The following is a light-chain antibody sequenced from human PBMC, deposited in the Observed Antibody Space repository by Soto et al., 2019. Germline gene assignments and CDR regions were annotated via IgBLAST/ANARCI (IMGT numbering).Light chain of an antibody. Sequence: EIVLTQSPVTLSLSPGERATLSCRASQSVSRYLAWYQQKPDQAPRLLIYDAFNRATGIPARFSGSGSGTDFTLTISSLEPEDFAVYYCQQRSNWPLITFGQGTRLEIK. J-gene: IGKJ5*01. CDR2: DAF. CDR1: QSVSRY. V-gene: IGKV3-11*01. CDR3: QQRSNWPLIT.